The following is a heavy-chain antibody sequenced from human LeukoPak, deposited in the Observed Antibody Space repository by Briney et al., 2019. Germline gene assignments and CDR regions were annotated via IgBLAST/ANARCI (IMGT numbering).Heavy chain of an antibody. CDR1: GGSISSYY. J-gene: IGHJ4*02. CDR2: IYYSGST. V-gene: IGHV4-59*01. CDR3: ARDGQGSSFDY. D-gene: IGHD6-6*01. Sequence: KSSETLSLTCTVSGGSISSYYWSWIRQPPGKGLEWIGYIYYSGSTNYNPSLKSRVTISVDTSKNQFSLKLSSVTAADTAVYYCARDGQGSSFDYSGQGTLVTVSS.